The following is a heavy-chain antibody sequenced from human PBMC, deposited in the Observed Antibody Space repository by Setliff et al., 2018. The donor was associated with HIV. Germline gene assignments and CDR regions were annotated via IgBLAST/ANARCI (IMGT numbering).Heavy chain of an antibody. CDR2: ISGHNGGT. D-gene: IGHD3-16*02. CDR3: ARAKAVGGVIITGGLDV. Sequence: ASVKVSCKTSGYTFSLYSIAWVRQAPGQGLEWMGWISGHNGGTDYDQKLQGRVTMTRDTSTLTLYMELSSLTSEDTAVYYCARAKAVGGVIITGGLDVWGQGTTVTVSS. CDR1: GYTFSLYS. V-gene: IGHV1-18*01. J-gene: IGHJ6*02.